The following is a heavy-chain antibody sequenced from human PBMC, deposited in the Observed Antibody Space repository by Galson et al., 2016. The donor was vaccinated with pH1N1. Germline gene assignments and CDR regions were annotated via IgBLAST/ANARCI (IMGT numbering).Heavy chain of an antibody. V-gene: IGHV4-38-2*01. Sequence: ETLSLTCAVSGFSISSAYYWAWVRQPPGKELEWIGNIYHSGKMYSNQSLKGRVTISLDTSRNLFSLRLTSITATDTAVYYCARGPRYVYMDFWGKWTTVTVSS. CDR2: IYHSGKM. D-gene: IGHD5-12*01. J-gene: IGHJ6*03. CDR1: GFSISSAYY. CDR3: ARGPRYVYMDF.